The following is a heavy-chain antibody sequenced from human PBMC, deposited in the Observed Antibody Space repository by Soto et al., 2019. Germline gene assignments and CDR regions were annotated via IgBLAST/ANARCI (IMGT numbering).Heavy chain of an antibody. CDR2: INPKFGDT. Sequence: QVQLVQSGAEVKEPGDSVRVSCEASGYTFTAYHIHWVRQAPGQGLEWMGWINPKFGDTTYTQDFQGMVSMTRDMSSSTVYMELSRLTSDDTAIYYGARNMDYYNGRGSGNGHGVWGQGTTVTVFS. V-gene: IGHV1-2*02. CDR1: GYTFTAYH. D-gene: IGHD3-10*02. CDR3: ARNMDYYNGRGSGNGHGV. J-gene: IGHJ6*02.